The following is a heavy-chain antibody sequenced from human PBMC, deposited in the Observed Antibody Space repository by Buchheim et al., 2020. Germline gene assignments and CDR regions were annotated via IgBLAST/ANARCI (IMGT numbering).Heavy chain of an antibody. CDR1: EFTFSSYA. CDR2: LSRTGSST. J-gene: IGHJ4*02. Sequence: EVQLLESGGNLVQPGGSLRLSCAASEFTFSSYAMSWVRQAPGKGLEWVSSLSRTGSSTYYAVSVKGRFTFSRDNSKTTMYLQMNSLRAEDTAVYYCVRQCCFNGVCYPFSDYWGQGTL. D-gene: IGHD2-8*01. V-gene: IGHV3-23*01. CDR3: VRQCCFNGVCYPFSDY.